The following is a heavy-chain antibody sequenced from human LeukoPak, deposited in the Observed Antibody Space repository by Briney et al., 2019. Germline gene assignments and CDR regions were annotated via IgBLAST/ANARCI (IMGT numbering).Heavy chain of an antibody. Sequence: GRSLRLSCAASGFTFNNYAMHWVRQAPGKGLERVSGISYDGSNKYYVDSVKGRFTISRDDSKSTLYLQMNTLRAEDTAVYYCARDRCVSCPAWDWLDPWGQGTLVTVS. CDR2: ISYDGSNK. CDR3: ARDRCVSCPAWDWLDP. CDR1: GFTFNNYA. J-gene: IGHJ5*02. V-gene: IGHV3-30*04. D-gene: IGHD2-2*01.